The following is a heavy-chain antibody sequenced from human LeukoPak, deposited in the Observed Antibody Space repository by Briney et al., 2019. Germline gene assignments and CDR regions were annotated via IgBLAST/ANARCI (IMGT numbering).Heavy chain of an antibody. CDR3: ARALVRATMVWYFDL. Sequence: SETLSLTCAVSGGSFSGYYWSWIRQPPGKGLEWIGEISHSGSTNYSPSLKSRVTISVDTSKNQFSLNLSSVTAADTAVYYCARALVRATMVWYFDLWGRGTLVTVSS. D-gene: IGHD5-12*01. J-gene: IGHJ2*01. CDR2: ISHSGST. V-gene: IGHV4-34*01. CDR1: GGSFSGYY.